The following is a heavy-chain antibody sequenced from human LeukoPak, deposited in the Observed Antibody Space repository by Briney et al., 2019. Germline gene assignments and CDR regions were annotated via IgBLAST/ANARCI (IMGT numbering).Heavy chain of an antibody. CDR3: ARDQGAHDSSGDDAFDI. CDR2: IYHSGST. D-gene: IGHD3-22*01. Sequence: PSETLSLTCTVSGGSISSGSYYWSWIRQPAGKGLEWIGYIYHSGSTYYNPYLKSRVTISVDRSKNQFSLTLSSVTAADTAVYYCARDQGAHDSSGDDAFDIWGQGTMVTVSS. V-gene: IGHV4-30-2*01. CDR1: GGSISSGSYY. J-gene: IGHJ3*02.